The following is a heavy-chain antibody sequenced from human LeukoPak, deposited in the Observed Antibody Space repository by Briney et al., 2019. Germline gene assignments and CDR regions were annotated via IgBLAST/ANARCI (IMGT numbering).Heavy chain of an antibody. V-gene: IGHV4-4*07. J-gene: IGHJ4*02. CDR1: GGSISSYY. CDR3: ARDNYSNYQYYFDF. Sequence: PSETLSLTXTVSGGSISSYYWSWIRQPAGKGLEWIGRIYTSGSTNYNPSLKSRVTMSVDTSKNQFSLKLSSVTAADTAVYYCARDNYSNYQYYFDFWGQGTLVTVSS. D-gene: IGHD4-11*01. CDR2: IYTSGST.